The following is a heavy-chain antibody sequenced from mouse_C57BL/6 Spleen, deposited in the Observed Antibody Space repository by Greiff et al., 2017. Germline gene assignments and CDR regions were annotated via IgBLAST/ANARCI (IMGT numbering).Heavy chain of an antibody. CDR3: ARDYGSSYWYFDV. D-gene: IGHD1-1*01. Sequence: QVQLQQPGAELVKPGASVKLSCKASGYTFTSYWTHWVKQRPGQGLEWIGMIHPNSGSTNYNEKFKSKATLTVDKSSSTAYMQLSSLTSEDSAVYYWARDYGSSYWYFDVWGTGTTVTVSS. V-gene: IGHV1-64*01. CDR1: GYTFTSYW. J-gene: IGHJ1*03. CDR2: IHPNSGST.